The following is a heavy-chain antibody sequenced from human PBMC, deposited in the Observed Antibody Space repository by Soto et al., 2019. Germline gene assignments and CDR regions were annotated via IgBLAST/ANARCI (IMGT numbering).Heavy chain of an antibody. Sequence: PGGSLRLSCAASGFTFTDYDMSWIRQAPGKGLEWVSYISISGSTTDYADSVKGRFTVSRDNAKNLLYLRMNSLRVEDTGVYYCAGGRSGRSHYWGQGGLVTVSS. CDR2: ISISGSTT. CDR3: AGGRSGRSHY. V-gene: IGHV3-11*01. J-gene: IGHJ4*02. CDR1: GFTFTDYD. D-gene: IGHD6-25*01.